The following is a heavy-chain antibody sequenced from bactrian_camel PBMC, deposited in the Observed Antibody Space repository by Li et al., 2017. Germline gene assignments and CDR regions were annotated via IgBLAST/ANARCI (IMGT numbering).Heavy chain of an antibody. V-gene: IGHV3S1*01. J-gene: IGHJ4*01. CDR2: IATGSGNT. CDR3: AARGPYCYTKLSVRDFTY. CDR1: GYTYSTAC. D-gene: IGHD2*01. Sequence: HVQLVESGGGSVQAGGSLRLSCKVSGYTYSTACMAWFRQAPGKEREGVARIATGSGNTYYADSVKGRFTISQDNAKNTVYLQMNSLKPEDTAMYYCAARGPYCYTKLSVRDFTYWGQGTQVTVSS.